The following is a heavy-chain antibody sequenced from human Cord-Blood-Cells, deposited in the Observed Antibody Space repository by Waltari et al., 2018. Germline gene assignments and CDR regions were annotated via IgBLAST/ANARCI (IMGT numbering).Heavy chain of an antibody. CDR2: INPNSGGT. V-gene: IGHV1-2*02. J-gene: IGHJ3*02. Sequence: QVQLVQSGAAVKKPGAPVKVSCKASGYTFTAYHMHWVRQAPGQGLEWMGWINPNSGGTNYAQKFQGRVTMTRDTSISTAYMELSRLRSDDTAVYYCARVLSIAARAAFDIWGQGTMVTVSS. D-gene: IGHD6-6*01. CDR1: GYTFTAYH. CDR3: ARVLSIAARAAFDI.